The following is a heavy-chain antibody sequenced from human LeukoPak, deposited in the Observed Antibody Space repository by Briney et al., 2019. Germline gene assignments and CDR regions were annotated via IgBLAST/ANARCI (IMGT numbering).Heavy chain of an antibody. CDR2: ISYSGTN. CDR1: GGSFSSSSYY. Sequence: PSETLSLTCTVSGGSFSSSSYYWGWLRQPPGKGLEWIGSISYSGTNYNNPSLKSRVSIYIDTSKSQFSVKLTSVTAADTAMYYCASLGTLRSWGQGTLVTVSS. J-gene: IGHJ5*02. D-gene: IGHD7-27*01. V-gene: IGHV4-39*01. CDR3: ASLGTLRS.